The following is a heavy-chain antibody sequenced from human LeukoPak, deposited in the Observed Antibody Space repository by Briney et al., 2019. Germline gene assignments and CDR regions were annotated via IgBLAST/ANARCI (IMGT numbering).Heavy chain of an antibody. Sequence: SETLSLTCAVYGGSFSGYYWSWIRQPPGKGLEWIGEINHSGSINYNPSLKSRLTISVDTSKDQCSLRLSSVTAADTAVYYCARSRSSGWYYDYWGQGTPVTVSS. CDR3: ARSRSSGWYYDY. CDR2: INHSGSI. CDR1: GGSFSGYY. V-gene: IGHV4-34*01. J-gene: IGHJ4*02. D-gene: IGHD6-19*01.